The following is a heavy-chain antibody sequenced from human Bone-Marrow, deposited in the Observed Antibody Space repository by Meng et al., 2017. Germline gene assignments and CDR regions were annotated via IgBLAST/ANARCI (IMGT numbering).Heavy chain of an antibody. CDR2: INHSGST. CDR1: GGSFSGYY. Sequence: SETLSLTCAVYGGSFSGYYWSWIRQPPGKGLEWIGEINHSGSTNYNPSLKSRVTISVDTSKNQFSLTLSSVTAADTAVYYCARGLYYDSSGYYPRLYYFDYWGQGTLVTVSS. V-gene: IGHV4-34*01. J-gene: IGHJ4*02. CDR3: ARGLYYDSSGYYPRLYYFDY. D-gene: IGHD3-22*01.